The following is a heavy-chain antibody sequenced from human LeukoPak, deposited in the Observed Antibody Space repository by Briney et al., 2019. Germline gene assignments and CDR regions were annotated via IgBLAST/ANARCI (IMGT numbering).Heavy chain of an antibody. CDR3: ARAAPTMIRGDVRGYYFDY. CDR2: IYHTGIT. J-gene: IGHJ4*02. Sequence: PSETLSLTCAVSGGSISNAGYSWSWIRQPPGKGLEWIGYIYHTGITYYNPSLESRVTISVDRSKYQFSLELTSVTAADTAVYYCARAAPTMIRGDVRGYYFDYWGQGTLVTVSS. CDR1: GGSISNAGYS. V-gene: IGHV4-30-2*01. D-gene: IGHD3-10*01.